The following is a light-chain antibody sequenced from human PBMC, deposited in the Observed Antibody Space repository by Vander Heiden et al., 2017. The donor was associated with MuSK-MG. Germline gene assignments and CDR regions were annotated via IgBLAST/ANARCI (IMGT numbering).Light chain of an antibody. CDR3: QQYGSAPLT. J-gene: IGKJ4*01. Sequence: EIVLTHSPGTLSLSPGETATLPCSPSLRSASSYLAWYQQKPGQAPRLLIYGASTRATGIPDRFGGSGSGTDFTLSISRLEPEDFAVYHCQQYGSAPLTFGGGTKVEIK. CDR2: GAS. CDR1: LRSASSY. V-gene: IGKV3-20*01.